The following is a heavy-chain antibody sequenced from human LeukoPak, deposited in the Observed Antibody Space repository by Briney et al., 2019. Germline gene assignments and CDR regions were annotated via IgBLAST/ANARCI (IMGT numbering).Heavy chain of an antibody. CDR1: GGSISSYY. J-gene: IGHJ5*02. Sequence: PSETLSLTCTVSGGSISSYYWSWIRQPPGKGLEWIGYIYYSGSTNYNPSLKSRVTISVDTSKNQFSLKLSSVTAADTAVYYCARLTYYDSSGYYNWFDPWGQGTLVTVSS. D-gene: IGHD3-22*01. V-gene: IGHV4-59*08. CDR2: IYYSGST. CDR3: ARLTYYDSSGYYNWFDP.